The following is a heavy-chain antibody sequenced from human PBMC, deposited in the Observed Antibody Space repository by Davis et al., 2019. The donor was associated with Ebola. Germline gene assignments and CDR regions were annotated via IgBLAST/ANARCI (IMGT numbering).Heavy chain of an antibody. V-gene: IGHV1-69*13. CDR3: ARISMDLAAPGNSGAPYFMDV. J-gene: IGHJ6*03. D-gene: IGHD6-13*01. CDR2: IIPIFGTA. CDR1: GGNFSSNA. Sequence: SVKVSCKASGGNFSSNAISWVRQAPGQGLGWMGGIIPIFGTANNAQKFQGRVTMTADESTSTAYMELSSLRSEDTAVYYCARISMDLAAPGNSGAPYFMDVWGKGTTVIVSS.